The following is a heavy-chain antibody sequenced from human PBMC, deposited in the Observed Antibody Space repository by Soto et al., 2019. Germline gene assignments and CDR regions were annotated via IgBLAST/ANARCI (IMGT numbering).Heavy chain of an antibody. CDR3: ARTNNGYRSGWYNWFDT. J-gene: IGHJ5*02. V-gene: IGHV4-4*02. CDR2: IHHSGST. CDR1: GDSIDSNHW. Sequence: QVQLQESGPGLVKPSGTLSLTCAVSGDSIDSNHWWSWVRQPPGKGLEWIGEIHHSGSTNYNPSLKNRVTTSVDKAKNQVALNLTSVAAADTAFYYCARTNNGYRSGWYNWFDTWGQGTLVTVYS. D-gene: IGHD6-13*01.